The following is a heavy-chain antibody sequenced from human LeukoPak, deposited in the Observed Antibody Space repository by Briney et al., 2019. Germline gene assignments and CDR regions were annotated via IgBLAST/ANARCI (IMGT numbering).Heavy chain of an antibody. Sequence: SVKVSCKASGGTFSSYAISWVRQAPGQGLEWMGRIIPILGIANYAQKFQGRVTITADKSTSTAYMELSSLRSEDTAVYYCARDLGYSSSWYIFQHWGQGTLVTVSS. CDR2: IIPILGIA. CDR1: GGTFSSYA. CDR3: ARDLGYSSSWYIFQH. V-gene: IGHV1-69*04. J-gene: IGHJ1*01. D-gene: IGHD6-13*01.